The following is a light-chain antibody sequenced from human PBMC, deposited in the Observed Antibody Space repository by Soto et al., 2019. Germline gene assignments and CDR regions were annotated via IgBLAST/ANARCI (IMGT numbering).Light chain of an antibody. CDR3: QTWGTGPWV. CDR2: LNSDGSH. V-gene: IGLV4-69*01. Sequence: QPVLTQSPSASASLGASVKRTCTLSSGHSSYAIAWHQQQPEKGPRFLMKLNSDGSHSKGDGIPDRFSGSSSGAERYLTISSLQSEDEADYYCQTWGTGPWVFGGGTKVTVL. J-gene: IGLJ3*02. CDR1: SGHSSYA.